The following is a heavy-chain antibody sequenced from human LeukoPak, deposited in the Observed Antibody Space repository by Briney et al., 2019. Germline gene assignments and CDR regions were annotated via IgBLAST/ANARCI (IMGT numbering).Heavy chain of an antibody. Sequence: PSETLSLTCAVYGGSFSGYYWSWNRQPPGKGLEWIGEINHSGSTNYNPSLKSRVTISVDTSKNQFSLKLSSVTAADTAVYYCARARSGYLPFDYWGQGTLVTVSS. D-gene: IGHD3-3*01. V-gene: IGHV4-34*01. CDR1: GGSFSGYY. J-gene: IGHJ4*02. CDR2: INHSGST. CDR3: ARARSGYLPFDY.